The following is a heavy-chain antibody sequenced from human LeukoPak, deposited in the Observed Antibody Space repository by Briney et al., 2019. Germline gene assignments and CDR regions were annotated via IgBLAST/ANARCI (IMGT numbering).Heavy chain of an antibody. CDR3: AREFGHNRWYFDY. V-gene: IGHV3-30*03. CDR1: GFTFRTYS. J-gene: IGHJ4*02. D-gene: IGHD5-24*01. Sequence: GGSLRLSCAASGFTFRTYSIHWVRQAPGKGLEWVTVVSADGRTQLYSDSVKGRFTVSRDNSLNTLHLQMNSLRTEDTAVYYCAREFGHNRWYFDYWGQGALVTVSS. CDR2: VSADGRTQ.